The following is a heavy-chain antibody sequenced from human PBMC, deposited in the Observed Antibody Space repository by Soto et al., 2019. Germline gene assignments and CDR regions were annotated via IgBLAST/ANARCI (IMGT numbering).Heavy chain of an antibody. J-gene: IGHJ6*02. CDR2: IYYSGST. D-gene: IGHD6-6*01. Sequence: SETLSLTCTVSGGFISSYYWSWIRQPPGKGLEWIGYIYYSGSTNYNPSLKSRVTISVDTSKNQFSLKLSSVTAADTAVYYCARDIVEYSSSSERFYYYGMDVWGQGTTVT. V-gene: IGHV4-59*01. CDR3: ARDIVEYSSSSERFYYYGMDV. CDR1: GGFISSYY.